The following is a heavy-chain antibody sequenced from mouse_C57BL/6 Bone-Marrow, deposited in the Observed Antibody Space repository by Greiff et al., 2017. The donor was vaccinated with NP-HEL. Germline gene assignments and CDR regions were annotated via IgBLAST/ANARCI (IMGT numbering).Heavy chain of an antibody. CDR2: ISGGGGNT. Sequence: EVKLVESGGGLVKPGGSLKLSCAASGFTFSSYTMSWVRQTPEKRLEWVATISGGGGNTYYPDSVKGRFTISSDNAKNALYLQMSSLRSEDTDLYYCERQCRHYYGSSYYYAMDYWGQGTSVTVSS. J-gene: IGHJ4*01. CDR1: GFTFSSYT. D-gene: IGHD1-1*01. CDR3: ERQCRHYYGSSYYYAMDY. V-gene: IGHV5-9*01.